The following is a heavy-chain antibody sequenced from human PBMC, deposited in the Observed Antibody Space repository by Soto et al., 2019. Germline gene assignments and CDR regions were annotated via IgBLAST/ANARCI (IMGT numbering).Heavy chain of an antibody. CDR2: INPNGGVT. D-gene: IGHD5-12*01. J-gene: IGHJ6*03. V-gene: IGHV1-2*04. CDR3: ARESGGATATLDYYYFYMDV. CDR1: GDSFNDYY. Sequence: QVQLVQSGAEVRKPGASVTVSCRSSGDSFNDYYIHWVRQASRQGFEWMGWINPNGGVTKYAQKFQGWVSMTRDTSIWTVYMQLSRLRSDDTAVYYCARESGGATATLDYYYFYMDVWGTGTTVTVSS.